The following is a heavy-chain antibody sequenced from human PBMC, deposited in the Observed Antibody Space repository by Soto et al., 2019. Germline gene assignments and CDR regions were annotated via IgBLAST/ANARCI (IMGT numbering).Heavy chain of an antibody. Sequence: SETLSLTCTVSSGSISSYYWSWIRQPPGKGLEWIGYIHYTGNTNSNPSLKGRVTLSVDTSRNQFSLKLRSVTAADTAVYYCARGDYDSSGYYYRKPYNWFDPWGQGTLVTVSS. V-gene: IGHV4-59*01. CDR3: ARGDYDSSGYYYRKPYNWFDP. D-gene: IGHD3-22*01. J-gene: IGHJ5*02. CDR2: IHYTGNT. CDR1: SGSISSYY.